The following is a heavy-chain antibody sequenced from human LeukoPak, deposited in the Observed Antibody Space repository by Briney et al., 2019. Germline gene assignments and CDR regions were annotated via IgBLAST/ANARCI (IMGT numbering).Heavy chain of an antibody. CDR2: ISSSSSYI. V-gene: IGHV3-21*01. CDR3: ARAISTLDELLWFGESPTQSFDI. J-gene: IGHJ3*02. Sequence: PGGSLRLSCAASGFTFSSYSMNWVRQAPGKGLEWVSSISSSSSYIYYADSVKGRFTISRDNAKNSLYLQMNSLRPEDTAVYYCARAISTLDELLWFGESPTQSFDIWGQGTMVTVSS. CDR1: GFTFSSYS. D-gene: IGHD3-10*01.